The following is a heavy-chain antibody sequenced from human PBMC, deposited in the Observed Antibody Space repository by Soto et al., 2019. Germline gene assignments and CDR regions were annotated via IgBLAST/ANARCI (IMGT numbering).Heavy chain of an antibody. V-gene: IGHV1-69*01. CDR2: IIPIFGTA. CDR3: ARSRLGYCSGGICYPPPYYYYGMDV. CDR1: GGTFSSYA. Sequence: QVQLVQSGAEVKKPGSSVKVSCKASGGTFSSYAISWVRQAPGQGLEWMGGIIPIFGTANYAQKFQGRVTITGDESTGKAYMELSSLRSGDTAVYYCARSRLGYCSGGICYPPPYYYYGMDVWGQGTTVTVSS. J-gene: IGHJ6*02. D-gene: IGHD2-15*01.